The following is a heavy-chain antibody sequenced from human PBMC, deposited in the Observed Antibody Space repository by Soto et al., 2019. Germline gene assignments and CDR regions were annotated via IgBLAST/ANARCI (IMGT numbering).Heavy chain of an antibody. D-gene: IGHD6-13*01. CDR1: GGSISSSSYY. V-gene: IGHV4-39*01. J-gene: IGHJ5*02. CDR3: ARHRAAAPPWRSFDP. CDR2: IYYSGST. Sequence: PSETLSITCTVSGGSISSSSYYWGWIRQPPGKGLEWIGSIYYSGSTYYNPSLKSRVTISVDTSKNQFSLKLSSVTAADTAVYYCARHRAAAPPWRSFDPWGQGTLVTVSS.